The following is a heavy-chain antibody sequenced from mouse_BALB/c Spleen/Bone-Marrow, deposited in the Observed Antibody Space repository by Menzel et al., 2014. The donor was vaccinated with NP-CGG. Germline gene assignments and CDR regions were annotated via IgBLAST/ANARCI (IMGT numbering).Heavy chain of an antibody. D-gene: IGHD2-4*01. Sequence: EVQRVESGGGLVKSGGSLKLSCAASGFSFSNYGMSWVRQTPERRLEWVATISGDGRYTFYSDSVKGRFIISRDNAKNNLYLQLSSLRSEDTALYYCARHAYYDQTEVSFVYWGQGTLVTVSA. CDR1: GFSFSNYG. CDR2: ISGDGRYT. V-gene: IGHV5-9-2*01. J-gene: IGHJ3*01. CDR3: ARHAYYDQTEVSFVY.